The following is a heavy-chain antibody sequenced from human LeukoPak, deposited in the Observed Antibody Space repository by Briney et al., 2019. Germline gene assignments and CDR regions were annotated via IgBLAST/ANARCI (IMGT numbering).Heavy chain of an antibody. V-gene: IGHV1-2*06. Sequence: ASVKVSCKASGGTFSSYAISWVRQAPGQGLEWMGRINPNSGGTNYAQKFQGRVTMTRDTSISTAYMELSRLRSDDTAVYYCARDLLTTGYWGQGTLVTVSS. CDR3: ARDLLTTGY. D-gene: IGHD1-1*01. CDR2: INPNSGGT. J-gene: IGHJ4*02. CDR1: GGTFSSYA.